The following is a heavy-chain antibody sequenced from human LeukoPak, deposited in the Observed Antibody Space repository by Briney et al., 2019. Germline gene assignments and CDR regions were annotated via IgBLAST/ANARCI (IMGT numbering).Heavy chain of an antibody. V-gene: IGHV4-39*01. CDR1: GGSISSSSYY. CDR2: IYFSGST. J-gene: IGHJ6*03. Sequence: PSETLSLTCTVAGGSISSSSYYWGWIRQPPGKGREWIGSIYFSGSTYYNPSLKSRVTISIDTSKNQFSLNLNSVTAADAAVYYCARQDYYYYIDVWGTGTTVTVSS. CDR3: ARQDYYYYIDV.